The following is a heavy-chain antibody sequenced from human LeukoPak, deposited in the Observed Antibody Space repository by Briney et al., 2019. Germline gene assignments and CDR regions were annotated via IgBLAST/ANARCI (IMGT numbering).Heavy chain of an antibody. J-gene: IGHJ4*02. Sequence: ASVKVSCKASGGTFSSYAISWVRQAPGQGLEWMGGIIPIFGIANYAQKFQGRVTITADESTSTAYMELSSLRSEDTAVYYCARGYDFWSGYYCYWGQGTLVTVSS. CDR2: IIPIFGIA. D-gene: IGHD3-3*01. CDR1: GGTFSSYA. CDR3: ARGYDFWSGYYCY. V-gene: IGHV1-69*13.